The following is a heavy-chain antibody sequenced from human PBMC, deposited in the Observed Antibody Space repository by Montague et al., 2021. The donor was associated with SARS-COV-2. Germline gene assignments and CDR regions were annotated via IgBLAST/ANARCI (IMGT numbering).Heavy chain of an antibody. J-gene: IGHJ3*02. D-gene: IGHD5-24*01. Sequence: SETLSLTCTVSGYSISSGYYWGWIRKFPGMGLEWIGSIYHSGTTYYNPSLKSRVTISVDTSKNQFSLKMYSVTAADTAQFYCARDRTFRDGYLDAFEIWGQGTMVTVSS. V-gene: IGHV4-38-2*02. CDR1: GYSISSGYY. CDR3: ARDRTFRDGYLDAFEI. CDR2: IYHSGTT.